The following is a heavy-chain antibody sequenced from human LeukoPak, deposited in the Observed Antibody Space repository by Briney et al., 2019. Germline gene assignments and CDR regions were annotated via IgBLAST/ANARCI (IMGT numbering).Heavy chain of an antibody. D-gene: IGHD2-8*01. CDR1: GFTFTTYS. CDR3: AREQSGSGYAFDY. CDR2: ISSSSTYI. Sequence: PEGSLRLSCAAAGFTFTTYSMNWVRQAPGKGLEWVSYISSSSTYINYADSVKGRFTKPRDKAKNSMSLQMNSLRAEDTAVYYCAREQSGSGYAFDYWGQGTLVTVSS. J-gene: IGHJ4*02. V-gene: IGHV3-21*01.